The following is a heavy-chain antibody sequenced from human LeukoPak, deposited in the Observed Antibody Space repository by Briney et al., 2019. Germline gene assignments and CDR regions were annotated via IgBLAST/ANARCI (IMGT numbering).Heavy chain of an antibody. J-gene: IGHJ5*02. D-gene: IGHD3-10*01. CDR3: TRDRAGTQSWVEFDL. V-gene: IGHV3-66*03. Sequence: PGGSLRLSCAASGFTFRGYWMTWVRQAPGKGLEWVSLIYTSGSTFYADSVMGRFTISRDNSKNTLFLQMNSLRAEDSAVYYCTRDRAGTQSWVEFDLWGQGTLVTVSS. CDR2: IYTSGST. CDR1: GFTFRGYW.